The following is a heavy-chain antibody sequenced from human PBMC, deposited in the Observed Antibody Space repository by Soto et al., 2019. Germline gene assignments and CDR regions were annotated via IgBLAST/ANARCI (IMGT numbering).Heavy chain of an antibody. CDR2: IRSKAYGGTT. CDR1: GFTFGDYA. V-gene: IGHV3-49*03. J-gene: IGHJ4*02. Sequence: GGSLRLSCTASGFTFGDYAMSWFRQAPGKGLEWVGFIRSKAYGGTTEYAASVKDRFTISRDDSKTIAYLQVNSLKTEDTAVYYCARDSPYSSSWYFDYWGQGTPVTVSS. CDR3: ARDSPYSSSWYFDY. D-gene: IGHD6-13*01.